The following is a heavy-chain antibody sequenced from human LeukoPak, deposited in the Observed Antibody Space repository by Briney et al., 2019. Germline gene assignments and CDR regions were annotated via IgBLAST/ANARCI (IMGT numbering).Heavy chain of an antibody. CDR1: GYTFTSYG. CDR3: ARGPPIAAAGRVFDY. V-gene: IGHV1-18*01. J-gene: IGHJ4*02. CDR2: ISAYNGNT. Sequence: ASVKVSCKASGYTFTSYGISWVRQAPGQGLEWMGWISAYNGNTNYAQKLQGRVTMTTDTSTSTAYMELRSLRSDDTAMYYCARGPPIAAAGRVFDYWGQGTLVTVSS. D-gene: IGHD6-13*01.